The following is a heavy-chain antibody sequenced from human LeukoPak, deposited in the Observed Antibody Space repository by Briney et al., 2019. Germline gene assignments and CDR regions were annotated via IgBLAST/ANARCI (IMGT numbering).Heavy chain of an antibody. CDR2: IYYSGTT. Sequence: SETLSLTCTVSGYSISSGYYWGWVRQPPGKGLEWIASIYYSGTTYYKPSLKSRLTISVDTSKNHFSLKLSSVTATDTAIYYCARGNWPPAFDIWGQGTLVTVSS. CDR1: GYSISSGYY. D-gene: IGHD1-1*01. V-gene: IGHV4-38-2*02. CDR3: ARGNWPPAFDI. J-gene: IGHJ3*02.